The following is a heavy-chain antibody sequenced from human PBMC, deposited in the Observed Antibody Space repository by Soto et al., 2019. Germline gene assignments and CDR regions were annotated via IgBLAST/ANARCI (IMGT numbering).Heavy chain of an antibody. V-gene: IGHV4-4*07. CDR1: GGSISNYY. CDR3: ARDDKGDNGRAFDP. CDR2: IYTSGNT. J-gene: IGHJ5*02. D-gene: IGHD4-17*01. Sequence: SETLSLTCAVYGGSISNYYWSWIRQPAGKGLEWIGRIYTSGNTNYNPSLKGRVTMSVDMSKNQFSMKRSSVAAADTAVYYCARDDKGDNGRAFDPWGQGTLVTVSS.